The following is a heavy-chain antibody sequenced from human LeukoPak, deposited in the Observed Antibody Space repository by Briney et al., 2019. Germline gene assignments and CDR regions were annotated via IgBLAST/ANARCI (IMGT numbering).Heavy chain of an antibody. CDR1: GFTFSSYE. V-gene: IGHV3-48*03. J-gene: IGHJ4*02. CDR3: AREEIVPAAYFDY. CDR2: ISSSGSTI. Sequence: GGSLRLSCAASGFTFSSYEMNWVRQAPGKGLEWVSYISSSGSTIYYADSVKGRFTISRDNAKNSLYLQMNSLRAEDTAVYYCAREEIVPAAYFDYWGQGALGTVSS. D-gene: IGHD2-2*01.